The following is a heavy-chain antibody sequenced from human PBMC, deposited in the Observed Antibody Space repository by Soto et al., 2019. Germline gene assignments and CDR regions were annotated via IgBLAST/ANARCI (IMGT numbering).Heavy chain of an antibody. J-gene: IGHJ6*02. CDR1: GFTFSSYA. CDR2: ISGSGGIT. V-gene: IGHV3-23*01. CDR3: AKGIPDTGGYYYYSMDV. Sequence: LRLSCAASGFTFSSYAMGWVRQAPGKGLDWVSVISGSGGITYSADSVKGRFTISRDNSKNVLYLQMNSLRAEDTAVYYCAKGIPDTGGYYYYSMDVWVQGTAVTVSS. D-gene: IGHD5-18*01.